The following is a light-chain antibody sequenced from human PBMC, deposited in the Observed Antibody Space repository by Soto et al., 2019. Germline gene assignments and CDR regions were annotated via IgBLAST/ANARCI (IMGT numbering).Light chain of an antibody. CDR2: KAS. V-gene: IGKV1-5*03. CDR3: QHSNSYSEE. CDR1: QTISSW. J-gene: IGKJ1*01. Sequence: DIPMTQSPSTLSGSVGDRVTITCRASQTISSWLAWYQQKPGKAPKLLIYKASTLKSGVPSRFSGSGSGTEFTLTISSLQPDYFATYYCQHSNSYSEEFGQGTKVEL.